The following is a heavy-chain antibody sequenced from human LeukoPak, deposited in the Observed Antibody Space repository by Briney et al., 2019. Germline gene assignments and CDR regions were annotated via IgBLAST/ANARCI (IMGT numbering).Heavy chain of an antibody. Sequence: GGSLRLSCAASGFTFSTYAMRWVRQAPGKGLEWVSSISGSDGSTYYADSVKGRFTISRDNSKNTLYLQMNSLRAEDTAVYYCAKGESYPKYYFDYWGQGTLVTVSS. CDR3: AKGESYPKYYFDY. J-gene: IGHJ4*02. CDR2: ISGSDGST. V-gene: IGHV3-23*01. CDR1: GFTFSTYA. D-gene: IGHD3-10*01.